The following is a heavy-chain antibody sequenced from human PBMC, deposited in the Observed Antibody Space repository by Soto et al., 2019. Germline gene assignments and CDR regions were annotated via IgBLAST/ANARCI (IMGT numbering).Heavy chain of an antibody. J-gene: IGHJ5*02. D-gene: IGHD2-15*01. CDR3: ARAPVVVAAIVNWFDP. CDR1: GDSVSSNSAA. Sequence: QVQLQQSGPGLVKPSQTLSLTCAISGDSVSSNSAAWNWIRQSPSRGLEWLGRTYYRSKWYNDYAVTVKSRITVNPDTSKNQFSLQLNSVTPEDTAVYYCARAPVVVAAIVNWFDPWGQGTLVTVSS. V-gene: IGHV6-1*01. CDR2: TYYRSKWYN.